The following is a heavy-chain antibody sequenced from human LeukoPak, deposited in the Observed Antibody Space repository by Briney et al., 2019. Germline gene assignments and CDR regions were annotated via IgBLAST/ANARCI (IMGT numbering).Heavy chain of an antibody. CDR2: IYYSGST. CDR1: GGSISSYY. Sequence: KPSETLSLTCTVSGGSISSYYWSWIRQPPGKGLEWIGYIYYSGSTNYNPSLKSRVTISVDTSKNQFSLKLSSVTAADTAVYYCARDIDGDYYVSGGNFDYWGQGTLVTVSS. D-gene: IGHD3-10*01. CDR3: ARDIDGDYYVSGGNFDY. J-gene: IGHJ4*02. V-gene: IGHV4-59*01.